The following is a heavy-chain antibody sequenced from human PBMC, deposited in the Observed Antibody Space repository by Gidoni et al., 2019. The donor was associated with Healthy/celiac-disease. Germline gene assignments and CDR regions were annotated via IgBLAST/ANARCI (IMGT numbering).Heavy chain of an antibody. D-gene: IGHD6-19*01. CDR2: IYYSWST. CDR3: ARDSSGWYGY. Sequence: QVQLQESGPGLVKPSQNLSLTCTVSGGSISSGGYYWSWIRQHPGKGLEWIGYIYYSWSTYYNPSLKSRVTISVDTSKNPFSLKLSSVTAADTAVYYCARDSSGWYGYWGQGTLVTVSS. CDR1: GGSISSGGYY. J-gene: IGHJ4*02. V-gene: IGHV4-31*03.